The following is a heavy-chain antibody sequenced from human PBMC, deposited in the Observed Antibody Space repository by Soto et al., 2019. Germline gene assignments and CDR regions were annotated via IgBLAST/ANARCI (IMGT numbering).Heavy chain of an antibody. J-gene: IGHJ5*02. CDR3: ARARKKYYDFWSGYNWFDP. Sequence: PSETLSLTCADYGGSFSGYYWSWIRQPPGKGLEWIGEINHSGSTNYNPSLKSRVTISVDTSKNQFSLKLSSVTAADTAVYYCARARKKYYDFWSGYNWFDPWGQGTLVTVSS. D-gene: IGHD3-3*01. CDR2: INHSGST. CDR1: GGSFSGYY. V-gene: IGHV4-34*01.